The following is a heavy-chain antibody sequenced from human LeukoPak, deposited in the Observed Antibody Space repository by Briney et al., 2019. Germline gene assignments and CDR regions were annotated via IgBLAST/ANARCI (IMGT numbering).Heavy chain of an antibody. CDR1: GGSISNYY. D-gene: IGHD3-10*01. V-gene: IGHV4-59*04. Sequence: SETLSLTCTVSGGSISNYYWSWIRQPPGKGLEWIGSIYYSGSTYYNPSLKSRVTISVDTSKNQFSLKLSSVTAADTAVYYCAKCRRMVDAFDIWGQGTMVTVSS. CDR3: AKCRRMVDAFDI. CDR2: IYYSGST. J-gene: IGHJ3*02.